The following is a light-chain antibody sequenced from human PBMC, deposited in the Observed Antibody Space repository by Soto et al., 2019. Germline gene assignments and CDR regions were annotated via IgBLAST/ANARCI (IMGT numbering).Light chain of an antibody. CDR2: STN. J-gene: IGLJ3*02. Sequence: QTVVTQEPSFSVSPGRTVTLTCGLSSGSVSTSYYPSWYQQTPGQAPRTLIYSTNTRSSGVPDRFSGSILGNKAALTITGPQADDESDYYCVLYMGSGLGVFGGGTKLTVL. V-gene: IGLV8-61*01. CDR3: VLYMGSGLGV. CDR1: SGSVSTSYY.